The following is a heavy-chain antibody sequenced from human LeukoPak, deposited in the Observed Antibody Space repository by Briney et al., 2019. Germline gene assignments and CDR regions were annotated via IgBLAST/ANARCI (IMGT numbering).Heavy chain of an antibody. CDR2: IYESGTT. CDR3: ARGAWATRLAS. CDR1: GESLNSYY. V-gene: IGHV4-34*01. Sequence: PSETLSLTCAVHGESLNSYYWSWVRQPPGGGLEGIGEIYESGTTKYNPSLKRRVAISMVPSKQQFSLRLSSVTAADTAVYYCARGAWATRLASWGLGTPVIVSS. D-gene: IGHD2-15*01. J-gene: IGHJ4*02.